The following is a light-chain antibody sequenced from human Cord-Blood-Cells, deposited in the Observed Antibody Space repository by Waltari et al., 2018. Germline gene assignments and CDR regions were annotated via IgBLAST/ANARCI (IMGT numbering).Light chain of an antibody. CDR1: SSDVGSYNL. Sequence: QSALTQPASVYGSPGQSITITCTGTSSDVGSYNLVSWYQQHPGKTPKLMIYEGIKRPSGVSNRFSGSKSGNTDSLTISGLQAEDEADYYCCSYAGSSTLVLGGGTKLTVL. J-gene: IGLJ3*02. CDR3: CSYAGSSTLV. V-gene: IGLV2-23*01. CDR2: EGI.